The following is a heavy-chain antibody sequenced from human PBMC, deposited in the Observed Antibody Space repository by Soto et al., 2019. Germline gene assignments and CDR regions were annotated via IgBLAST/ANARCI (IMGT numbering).Heavy chain of an antibody. CDR1: GFTFSSYD. Sequence: GGSLRLSCAASGFTFSSYDLNWVRQAPGKGLEWVSYISGSTSTIDYAGSVKGRFTISRDNAKNSLYLQMNSLRAEDTAVYFCARGERSYNNGYYYYHYMDVWGKGTTVTVSS. D-gene: IGHD4-4*01. J-gene: IGHJ6*03. CDR2: ISGSTSTI. V-gene: IGHV3-48*01. CDR3: ARGERSYNNGYYYYHYMDV.